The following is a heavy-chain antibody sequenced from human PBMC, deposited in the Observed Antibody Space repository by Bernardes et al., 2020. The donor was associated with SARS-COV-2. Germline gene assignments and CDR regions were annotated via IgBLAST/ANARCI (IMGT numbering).Heavy chain of an antibody. CDR2: ISSSGQTL. J-gene: IGHJ4*02. Sequence: SLRLTSVAFGFTFNLYTLNWVRQAPGKGLECVSYISSSGQTLYYADSVKGRFTLSRDNAKNSLYLQVYSRRVEDTAVYYCAREGMDGDLSFDYQGRGTLGTGSS. CDR1: GFTFNLYT. D-gene: IGHD4-17*01. CDR3: AREGMDGDLSFDY. V-gene: IGHV3-48*01.